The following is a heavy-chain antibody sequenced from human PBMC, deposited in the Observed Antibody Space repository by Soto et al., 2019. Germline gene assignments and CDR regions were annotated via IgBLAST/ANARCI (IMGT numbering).Heavy chain of an antibody. CDR2: IFSNDDK. D-gene: IGHD3-9*01. J-gene: IGHJ6*03. CDR1: GFSLSNARMG. Sequence: QVTLKESGPVLVKPTETLTLTCTVSGFSLSNARMGVSWIRQPPVKALEWLGHIFSNDDKSYSTAQKSRLTISKDTSQSQVVLTTTNIDPGDTDTYSCARTPAPDILTGDYREYCYYYRDVWGKGTTVTVS. CDR3: ARTPAPDILTGDYREYCYYYRDV. V-gene: IGHV2-26*01.